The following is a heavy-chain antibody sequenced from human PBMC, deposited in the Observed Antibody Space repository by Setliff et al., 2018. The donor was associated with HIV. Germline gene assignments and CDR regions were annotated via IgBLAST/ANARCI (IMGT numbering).Heavy chain of an antibody. CDR3: ARYLFTSGSDRSRQAGYYYYYYMDV. D-gene: IGHD3-10*01. CDR2: ISTHSVYSVNK. J-gene: IGHJ6*03. V-gene: IGHV1-18*01. Sequence: ASVKVSCKAFGYTFTSYGINWVRQAPGQGLEWMGWISTHSVYSVNKNYAQKFQGRVTLTTDTSTSTAYMELRSLRSDDTAVYYWARYLFTSGSDRSRQAGYYYYYYMDVWGKGTTVTVSS. CDR1: GYTFTSYG.